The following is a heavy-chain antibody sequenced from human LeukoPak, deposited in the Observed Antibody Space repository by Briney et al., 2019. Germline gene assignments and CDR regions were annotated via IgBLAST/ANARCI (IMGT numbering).Heavy chain of an antibody. V-gene: IGHV1-8*01. CDR3: ARGGYDFPYYYGMDV. D-gene: IGHD5-12*01. CDR2: MNPNSGKA. Sequence: ASVKVSCKASGYTFTSYDINWVRQATGQGLEWMGWMNPNSGKAGYARKFQGRVTMTRNTSISTAYMELSSLRSEDTAVYYCARGGYDFPYYYGMDVWGQGTTVTVSS. CDR1: GYTFTSYD. J-gene: IGHJ6*02.